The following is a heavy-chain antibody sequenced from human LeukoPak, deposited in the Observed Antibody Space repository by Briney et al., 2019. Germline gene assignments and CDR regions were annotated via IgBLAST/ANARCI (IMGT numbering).Heavy chain of an antibody. CDR1: GFTFNDYT. Sequence: PGGSLRLSCAASGFTFNDYTMHWVRQAPGKGREWVSLITWDSVNTYYRGSVKGRFTISRDNSKKSLHLQMNSLTTEDTALYYCAKDGYGGRTPWYFDLWGRGTLVTVSS. CDR2: ITWDSVNT. CDR3: AKDGYGGRTPWYFDL. D-gene: IGHD4-23*01. V-gene: IGHV3-43*01. J-gene: IGHJ2*01.